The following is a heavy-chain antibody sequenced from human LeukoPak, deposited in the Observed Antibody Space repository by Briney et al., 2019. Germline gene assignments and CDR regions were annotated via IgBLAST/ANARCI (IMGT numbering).Heavy chain of an antibody. CDR1: GGSIRSDY. CDR3: ARQPCYFDPPDS. Sequence: PSETLSLTCTVSGGSIRSDYWSWIRQPPGKGLEWIGYIYTSGTTNYNPSLKSRVTMSLDTSKNQFSLKLSSVTAADTAVYYCARQPCYFDPPDSWGQGTLVTVSS. V-gene: IGHV4-4*08. D-gene: IGHD3-22*01. J-gene: IGHJ4*02. CDR2: IYTSGTT.